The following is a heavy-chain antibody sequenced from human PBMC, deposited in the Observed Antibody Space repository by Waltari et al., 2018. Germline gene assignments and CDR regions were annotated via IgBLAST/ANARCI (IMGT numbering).Heavy chain of an antibody. CDR1: GYSISSGYY. Sequence: QVQLQESGPGLVKPSETLSLTCAVSGYSISSGYYWGWIRQPPGKGLEWIGSIYHSGGTYSNPSLKSRVTISVDTSKNQFSLKLSSVTAADTAVYYCASRGDGYNYLDYWGQGTLVTVSS. V-gene: IGHV4-38-2*01. D-gene: IGHD3-10*01. CDR2: IYHSGGT. J-gene: IGHJ4*02. CDR3: ASRGDGYNYLDY.